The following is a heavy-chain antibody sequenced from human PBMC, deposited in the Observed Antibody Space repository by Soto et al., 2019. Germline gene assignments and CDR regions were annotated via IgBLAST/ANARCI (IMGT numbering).Heavy chain of an antibody. J-gene: IGHJ4*02. D-gene: IGHD3-3*01. CDR2: ISSSSSYI. CDR1: GFTFSSYS. V-gene: IGHV3-21*01. Sequence: GGSLRLSCAASGFTFSSYSMNWVRQAPGKGLEWVSSISSSSSYIYYADSVKGRFTISRDNAKNSLYLQMNSLRAEDTAVYYCARALRNYDFWSGPNDYWGQGTLVTVSS. CDR3: ARALRNYDFWSGPNDY.